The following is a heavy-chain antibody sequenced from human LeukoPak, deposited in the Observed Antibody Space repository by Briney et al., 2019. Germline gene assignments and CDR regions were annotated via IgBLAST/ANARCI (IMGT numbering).Heavy chain of an antibody. CDR1: GFTFSSYG. V-gene: IGHV3-33*06. CDR3: AKDRGGSSTTYYYYYGMDV. Sequence: PGRSLRLSCAASGFTFSSYGMHWVRQAPGKGLEWVAVIWYDGSNKYYADSVKGRFTISRDNSKNTLYLQMNSLRAEDTAVYYCAKDRGGSSTTYYYYYGMDVWGQGTTVTVSS. J-gene: IGHJ6*02. D-gene: IGHD2-15*01. CDR2: IWYDGSNK.